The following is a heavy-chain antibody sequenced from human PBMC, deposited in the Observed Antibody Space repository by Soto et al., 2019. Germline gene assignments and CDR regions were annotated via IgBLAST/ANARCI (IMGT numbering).Heavy chain of an antibody. V-gene: IGHV1-18*01. CDR1: GYTFTSYG. CDR2: ISAYNGNT. D-gene: IGHD6-19*01. CDR3: AREEPAIEEAGSVY. J-gene: IGHJ4*02. Sequence: ASVKVSCKASGYTFTSYGISWVRQAPGQGLEWMGWISAYNGNTNYAQKLQGRVTMTTDTSTSTAYMELRSLRSDDTAVYYCAREEPAIEEAGSVYWGQGTRVTVSS.